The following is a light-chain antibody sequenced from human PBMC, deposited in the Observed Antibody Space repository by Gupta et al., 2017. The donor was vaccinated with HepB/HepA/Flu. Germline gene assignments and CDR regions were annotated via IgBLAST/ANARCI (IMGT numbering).Light chain of an antibody. CDR3: CSVGGGDNLV. J-gene: IGLJ3*02. CDR1: SSDVGSYDY. V-gene: IGLV2-11*01. CDR2: DVS. Sequence: SSLSQPLSVSGSPGQSVPISCTGTSSDVGSYDYVSWYQHHPGKAPKLMMYDVSKRRAGVPDRYSGSKSGNTASLTXSXLQLEDXADYYCCSVGGGDNLVFGGGTKLTVL.